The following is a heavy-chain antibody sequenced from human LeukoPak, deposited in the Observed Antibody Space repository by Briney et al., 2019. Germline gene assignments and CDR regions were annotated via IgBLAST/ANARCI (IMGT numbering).Heavy chain of an antibody. D-gene: IGHD3-3*01. CDR2: ISGSGGST. CDR1: GFTFSSYA. Sequence: GGSLRLSCAASGFTFSSYAMSWVRQAPGKGLEWVSAISGSGGSTYYADSVKGRFTISRDNSKNTLYLQMNSLRAEDTAVYYCARAGITIFGVVINPPGSHFDYWGQGTLVTVSS. J-gene: IGHJ4*02. V-gene: IGHV3-23*01. CDR3: ARAGITIFGVVINPPGSHFDY.